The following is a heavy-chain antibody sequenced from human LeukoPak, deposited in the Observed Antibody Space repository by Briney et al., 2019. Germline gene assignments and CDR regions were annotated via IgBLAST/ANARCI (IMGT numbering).Heavy chain of an antibody. CDR1: GFTFSRYS. D-gene: IGHD2-8*01. V-gene: IGHV3-48*02. J-gene: IGHJ4*02. Sequence: PGGSLRLSRAASGFTFSRYSLDWVRQAPGKGLEWVSSISSSSRTIYYADSVKGRFTISRDNAQNSLHLQMNSLRDEDTALYYCAIQYCTDGVCSTPFDYWGQGTLVTVSS. CDR2: ISSSSRTI. CDR3: AIQYCTDGVCSTPFDY.